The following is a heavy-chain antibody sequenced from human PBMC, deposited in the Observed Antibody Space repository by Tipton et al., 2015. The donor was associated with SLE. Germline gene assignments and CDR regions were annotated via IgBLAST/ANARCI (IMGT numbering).Heavy chain of an antibody. D-gene: IGHD3-22*01. V-gene: IGHV4-34*01. CDR3: ARVEGSGYRYWYFDL. CDR1: GGSFSGYS. J-gene: IGHJ2*01. CDR2: TNPSGNT. Sequence: TLSLTCAVYGGSFSGYSWSWIRQPPGKGLEWIGQTNPSGNTNYNPSLKSRVTISVDTPNNQLSLKLTSVTAADTAVYYCARVEGSGYRYWYFDLWGRGTLVTVSS.